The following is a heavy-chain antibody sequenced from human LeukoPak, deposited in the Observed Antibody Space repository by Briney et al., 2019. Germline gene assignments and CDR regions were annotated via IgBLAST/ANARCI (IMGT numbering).Heavy chain of an antibody. Sequence: GGSLRLSCAASGFTFSSYAMSWVRQAPGKGLEWVSTFSGSGGNTYYADSVKGRFTISRDNSKNTLYLQMNSLRAEDTAVYYCAKATPSYSYGYYDAFDIWGQGTMVTVSS. J-gene: IGHJ3*02. CDR1: GFTFSSYA. CDR2: FSGSGGNT. CDR3: AKATPSYSYGYYDAFDI. D-gene: IGHD5-18*01. V-gene: IGHV3-23*01.